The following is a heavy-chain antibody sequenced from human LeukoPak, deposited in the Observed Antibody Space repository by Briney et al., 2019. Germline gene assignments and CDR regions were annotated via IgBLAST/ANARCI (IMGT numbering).Heavy chain of an antibody. D-gene: IGHD3-22*01. CDR2: IIPILGIA. J-gene: IGHJ4*02. Sequence: SVKVSCKASGYPVNSFYTHWVRQAPGQGLEWMGRIIPILGIANYAQKFQGRVTITADKSTSTAYMELSSLRFEDTAVYYCASHRYDSSGYYDYWGQGTLVTVSS. CDR1: GYPVNSFY. CDR3: ASHRYDSSGYYDY. V-gene: IGHV1-69*02.